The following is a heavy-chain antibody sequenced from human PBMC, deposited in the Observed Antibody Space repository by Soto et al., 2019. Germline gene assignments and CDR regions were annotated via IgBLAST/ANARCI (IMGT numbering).Heavy chain of an antibody. CDR3: AGGRGQQPRVGGYYYYYYMDV. Sequence: ASVKVSCKASGYTFTSYDINWVRQATGQGLEWMGWMNPNSGNTGYAQKFQGRVTMTRNTSISTAYMELSSLRSEDTAVYYCAGGRGQQPRVGGYYYYYYMDVWGKGTTVTVSS. V-gene: IGHV1-8*01. CDR2: MNPNSGNT. J-gene: IGHJ6*03. CDR1: GYTFTSYD. D-gene: IGHD6-13*01.